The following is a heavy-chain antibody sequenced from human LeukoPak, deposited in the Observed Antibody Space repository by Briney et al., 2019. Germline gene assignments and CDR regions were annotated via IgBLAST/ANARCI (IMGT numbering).Heavy chain of an antibody. J-gene: IGHJ4*02. CDR2: IYYSGST. CDR3: AREAYGRYDTGQFDY. Sequence: SETLSLTCTVSGGSVSSGSYYWSWIRQPPGKGLEWIGYIYYSGSTNYNPSLKSRVTISVDTSKNQFSLKLSSVTAADTAVYYCAREAYGRYDTGQFDYWGQGTLVTVSS. D-gene: IGHD5-12*01. V-gene: IGHV4-61*01. CDR1: GGSVSSGSYY.